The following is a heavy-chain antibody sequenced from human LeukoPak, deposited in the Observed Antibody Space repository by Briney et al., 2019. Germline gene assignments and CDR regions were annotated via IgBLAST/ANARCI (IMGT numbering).Heavy chain of an antibody. Sequence: ASVKLSCKASGYTFTSYGISWVRQAPGQGLEWMGWTNTNTGNPTYAQGFTGRFVFSLDTSVSTAYLQISSLKAEDTAVYYCAREGRSGSSWYLANWGQGVLVTVSS. CDR1: GYTFTSYG. V-gene: IGHV7-4-1*02. D-gene: IGHD6-13*01. CDR3: AREGRSGSSWYLAN. J-gene: IGHJ4*02. CDR2: TNTNTGNP.